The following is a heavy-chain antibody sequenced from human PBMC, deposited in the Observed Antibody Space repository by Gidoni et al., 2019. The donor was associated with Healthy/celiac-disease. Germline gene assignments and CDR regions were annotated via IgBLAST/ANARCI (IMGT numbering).Heavy chain of an antibody. CDR2: IKQDGSEK. CDR1: GFTFSSYW. Sequence: EVQLVESGGGLVQPGGSLRLSCAASGFTFSSYWMSGVRQAPGKGLEWVANIKQDGSEKYYVDSVKGRFTISRDNAKNSLYLQMNSLRAEDTAVYYCARSRVRVAAPWYYYGMDVWGQGTTVTVSS. J-gene: IGHJ6*02. V-gene: IGHV3-7*03. D-gene: IGHD6-13*01. CDR3: ARSRVRVAAPWYYYGMDV.